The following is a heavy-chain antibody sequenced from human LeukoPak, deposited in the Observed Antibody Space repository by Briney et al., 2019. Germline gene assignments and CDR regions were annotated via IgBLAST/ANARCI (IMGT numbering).Heavy chain of an antibody. Sequence: ASVKVSCKASGYTFTTDYIHWMRQAPGQGLELMGWINPNSGGTYHAQSFQGRVTLTRDTSISSAYMELRGLRSDDSAVYYCARGITVAGIGSFDYWGQGTLVSVSS. V-gene: IGHV1-2*02. CDR1: GYTFTTDY. J-gene: IGHJ4*02. CDR2: INPNSGGT. D-gene: IGHD6-19*01. CDR3: ARGITVAGIGSFDY.